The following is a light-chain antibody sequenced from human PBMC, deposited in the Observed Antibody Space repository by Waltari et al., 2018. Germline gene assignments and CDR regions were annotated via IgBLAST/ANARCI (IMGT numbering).Light chain of an antibody. Sequence: QSALTQPPPASGSPGPTAIISCTCNSHDIGSYKYGSWDQLIPGRAPALIFYAVGRRPPGVPDRFSGSKSGNTASLTVSGLQTAEYGDYYCSSSAGSNKLIFGGVTKLTVL. CDR1: SHDIGSYKY. CDR3: SSSAGSNKLI. CDR2: AVG. V-gene: IGLV2-8*01. J-gene: IGLJ2*01.